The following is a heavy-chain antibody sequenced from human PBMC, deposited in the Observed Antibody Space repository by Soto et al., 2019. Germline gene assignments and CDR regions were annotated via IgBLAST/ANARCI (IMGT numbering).Heavy chain of an antibody. Sequence: SETMSVTCTVAGGYISSTSYYWVWIRKPPGKGLEWIGSFYYSGSTYYNPSLKSRVTISVDTSENQFSLKLSSVTAADTAVYYCARQVVDGTVAGTGSFDYWGQGTLVTVSS. D-gene: IGHD6-19*01. CDR2: FYYSGST. CDR3: ARQVVDGTVAGTGSFDY. V-gene: IGHV4-39*01. CDR1: GGYISSTSYY. J-gene: IGHJ4*02.